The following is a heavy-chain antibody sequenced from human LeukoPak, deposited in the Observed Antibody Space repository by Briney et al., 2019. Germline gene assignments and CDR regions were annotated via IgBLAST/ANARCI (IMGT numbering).Heavy chain of an antibody. Sequence: GASVKVSCKASGYTFTSYAMNWVRQAPGQGLEWMGWINPNSGNTHYAQKFQDRVTMTRDTSISTAYMELNSLRSDDTAVYYCASEGAPATLVNWSGRLDHGTLVT. CDR2: INPNSGNT. CDR3: ASEGAPATLVNWSGR. J-gene: IGHJ5*02. D-gene: IGHD2-2*01. V-gene: IGHV1-2*02. CDR1: GYTFTSYA.